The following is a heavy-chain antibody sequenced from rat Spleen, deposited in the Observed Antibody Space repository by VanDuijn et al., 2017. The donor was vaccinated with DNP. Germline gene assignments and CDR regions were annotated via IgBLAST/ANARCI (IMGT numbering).Heavy chain of an antibody. J-gene: IGHJ2*01. CDR3: ARLSDY. CDR2: VSYDGTKT. V-gene: IGHV5-29*01. CDR1: GFTFSDYY. Sequence: EVQLVESDGGLVQPGRSLKLSCAASGFTFSDYYMAWVRQAPTKGLEWVATVSYDGTKTFYRDSVKGRFTISRDNAKSTLYLQMDSLRSEDMATYYCARLSDYWGQGVMVTVSS.